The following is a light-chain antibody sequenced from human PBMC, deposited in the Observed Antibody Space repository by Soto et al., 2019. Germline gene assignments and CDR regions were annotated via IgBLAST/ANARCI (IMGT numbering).Light chain of an antibody. CDR3: ATWDDSLNGYVV. CDR2: TDN. Sequence: QSVLTQPPSASGTPGQRVTISCSGSSSNIGSNTVNWYQHLPGTAPKLLIYTDNQRPSGVPDRFSGSKSGPSASLAISGLQSEDEADYYCATWDDSLNGYVVFGGGTQLTVL. J-gene: IGLJ2*01. CDR1: SSNIGSNT. V-gene: IGLV1-44*01.